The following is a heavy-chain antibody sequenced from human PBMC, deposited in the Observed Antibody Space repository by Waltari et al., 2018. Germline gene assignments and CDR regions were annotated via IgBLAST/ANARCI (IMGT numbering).Heavy chain of an antibody. CDR2: IYATGST. Sequence: VQLQESGPGLVKPSETLSLTCTVSGGSISTYYWSWIRQTAGKGLEWIGRIYATGSTNYHPSLNSRVTMSVDTSKNQFSLKLSSVTAADTAVYYCARLPYNNIYFYYYMDVWGKGTTVTVSS. CDR3: ARLPYNNIYFYYYMDV. V-gene: IGHV4-4*07. D-gene: IGHD3-10*01. CDR1: GGSISTYY. J-gene: IGHJ6*03.